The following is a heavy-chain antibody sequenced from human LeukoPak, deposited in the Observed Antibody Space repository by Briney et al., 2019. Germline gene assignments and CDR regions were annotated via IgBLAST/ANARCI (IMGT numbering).Heavy chain of an antibody. CDR1: GFTFSSCW. J-gene: IGHJ3*02. CDR2: INSDGSST. D-gene: IGHD6-13*01. Sequence: GGSLGLSCAASGFTFSSCWMHWVRQAPGKGLVWVSRINSDGSSTSYADSVKGRFTISRDNAKNTLYLQMNSLRAEDTAVYYCAREGDSWYGEAFDIWGQGTMVTVSS. CDR3: AREGDSWYGEAFDI. V-gene: IGHV3-74*01.